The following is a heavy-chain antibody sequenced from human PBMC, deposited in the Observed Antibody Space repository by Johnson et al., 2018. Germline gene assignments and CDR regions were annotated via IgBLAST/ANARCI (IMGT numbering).Heavy chain of an antibody. J-gene: IGHJ3*02. CDR1: GFTFSDYA. CDR3: TRDDYGGKDDAFDI. CDR2: IRPTVYGGTT. D-gene: IGHD4-23*01. V-gene: IGHV3-49*03. Sequence: VQLVQSGGGVVQPGRSLRLSCTASGFTFSDYALSWYRQAPGKGLEWVGFIRPTVYGGTTAYAASVVARFIISREDSKNIPSLQMNSLKTEDTALYYCTRDDYGGKDDAFDIWGKGQWSPSLQ.